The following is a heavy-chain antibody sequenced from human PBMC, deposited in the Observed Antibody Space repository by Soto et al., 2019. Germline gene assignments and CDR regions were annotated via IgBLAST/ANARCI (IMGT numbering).Heavy chain of an antibody. CDR3: AKDRAAIVATTSDAFDI. V-gene: IGHV3-48*01. CDR1: GFTFSSYS. J-gene: IGHJ3*02. CDR2: ISSSSSTI. D-gene: IGHD5-12*01. Sequence: GGSLRLSCAASGFTFSSYSMNWVRQAPGKGLEWVSYISSSSSTIYYADSVKGRFTISRDNAKNTLYLQMNSLRAEDTAVYYCAKDRAAIVATTSDAFDIWGQGTMVTVSS.